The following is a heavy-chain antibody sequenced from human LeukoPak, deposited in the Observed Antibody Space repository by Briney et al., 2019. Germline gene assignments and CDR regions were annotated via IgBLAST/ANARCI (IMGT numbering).Heavy chain of an antibody. D-gene: IGHD4-11*01. CDR3: ARGYNNYGYVFDI. V-gene: IGHV3-21*01. CDR1: GFTFSSHS. Sequence: GGSLRLSCAASGFTFSSHSMNWVRQAPGKGLEWVSSISSSSIYIYYAGSVKGRFTISRDNAKNSLYLQMNSLRAEDTAVYYCARGYNNYGYVFDIWGQGTVVTVSS. CDR2: ISSSSIYI. J-gene: IGHJ3*02.